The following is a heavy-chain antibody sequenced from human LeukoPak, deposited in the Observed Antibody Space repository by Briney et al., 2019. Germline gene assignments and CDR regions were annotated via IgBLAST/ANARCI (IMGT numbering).Heavy chain of an antibody. CDR1: GGSISSYY. CDR2: IYYSGST. Sequence: NPSETLSLTCTVSGGSISSYYWSWIRQPPGKGLEWIGYIYYSGSTNYNPSLKSRVTISVDTPKNQFSLKLSSVTAADTAVYYCARMGWLVRDYWGQGTLVTVSS. V-gene: IGHV4-59*12. D-gene: IGHD6-19*01. CDR3: ARMGWLVRDY. J-gene: IGHJ4*02.